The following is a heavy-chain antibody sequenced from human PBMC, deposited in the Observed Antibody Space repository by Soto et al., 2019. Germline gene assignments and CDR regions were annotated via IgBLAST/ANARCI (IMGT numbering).Heavy chain of an antibody. CDR2: IYSGRGT. V-gene: IGHV3-53*01. CDR3: ARDSPLNSPRAFDI. D-gene: IGHD1-7*01. Sequence: RGSLRISCVASVFTVSINYMSWVRQAPGKGLEWVSVIYSGRGTYYADSVKGRFTISRDSSKNTVYLQINSLGAEDTAVYYCARDSPLNSPRAFDIWGQGTVVTVSS. J-gene: IGHJ3*02. CDR1: VFTVSINY.